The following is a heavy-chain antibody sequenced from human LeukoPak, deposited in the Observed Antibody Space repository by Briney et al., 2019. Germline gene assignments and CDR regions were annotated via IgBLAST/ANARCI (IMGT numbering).Heavy chain of an antibody. J-gene: IGHJ4*02. CDR1: SGSISSYY. Sequence: SETLSLTCSVSSGSISSYYWSWIRQPPGKGLEWIGYIYYSGRTSYNPSLKSRVTISVDTSKNHFSLTLSSVTAADTAVYYCARGQKYRDGYTVTELGSGYFDYWGQGTLVTVSS. D-gene: IGHD5-18*01. CDR2: IYYSGRT. V-gene: IGHV4-59*01. CDR3: ARGQKYRDGYTVTELGSGYFDY.